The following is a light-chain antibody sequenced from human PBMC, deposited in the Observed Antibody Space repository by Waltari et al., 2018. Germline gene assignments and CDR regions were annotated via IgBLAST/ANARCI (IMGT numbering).Light chain of an antibody. CDR1: SSNIESNT. CDR3: AVWDDSLSGVV. Sequence: QSVLTLAPSASGTPGRRVTISCSGSSSNIESNTVNCYQQLPGTAPKLLIYSNNQRPAGGPGRVSGAKSGTSASLAISGLQSEDEAEYSCAVWDDSLSGVVFGGGTKLTVL. J-gene: IGLJ2*01. CDR2: SNN. V-gene: IGLV1-44*01.